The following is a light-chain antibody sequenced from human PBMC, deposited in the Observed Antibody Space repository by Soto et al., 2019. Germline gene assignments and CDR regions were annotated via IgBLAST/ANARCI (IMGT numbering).Light chain of an antibody. CDR3: QQYGSAPRT. J-gene: IGKJ2*01. CDR1: QTVSSSY. CDR2: GAS. V-gene: IGKV3-20*01. Sequence: EIVLTQSPGPLSLSPGERATLSCRASQTVSSSYLAWYQQKPGQAPGLLIYGASSRATGIPNRFSGSGSGTDFTLAISRLEPEDFAVYYCQQYGSAPRTFGQGTKLEIK.